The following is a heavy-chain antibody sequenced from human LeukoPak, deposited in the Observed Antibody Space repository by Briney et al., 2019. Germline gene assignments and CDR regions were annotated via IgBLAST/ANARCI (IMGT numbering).Heavy chain of an antibody. CDR3: ARFRRRTLNYYDSSGHKGNFDY. CDR2: MNPNSGKT. Sequence: ASVTVSLTSSAYTFTIFDINWVRQAHGQGLGWRGGMNPNSGKTGYAQKFQGRVTMTRDTSIHTAYMELSSLRSEHTAVYYRARFRRRTLNYYDSSGHKGNFDYWGQGTLVTVSS. V-gene: IGHV1-8*01. CDR1: AYTFTIFD. J-gene: IGHJ4*02. D-gene: IGHD3-22*01.